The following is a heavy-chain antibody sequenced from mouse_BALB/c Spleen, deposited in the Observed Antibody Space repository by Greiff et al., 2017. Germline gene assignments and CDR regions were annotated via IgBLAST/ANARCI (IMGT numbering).Heavy chain of an antibody. CDR1: GFTFSSFG. V-gene: IGHV5-17*02. CDR3: ARSIASFAY. CDR2: ISSGSGTN. D-gene: IGHD2-3*01. Sequence: EVMLVESGAGLVQPGGSRKLSCAASGFTFSSFGMHWVRQAPEEGLEWIAYISSGSGTNYYEHKVKGRVTISRDNPNNTLFLQMTRLRAEDTAMYYCARSIASFAYWGQGTLVTVSA. J-gene: IGHJ3*01.